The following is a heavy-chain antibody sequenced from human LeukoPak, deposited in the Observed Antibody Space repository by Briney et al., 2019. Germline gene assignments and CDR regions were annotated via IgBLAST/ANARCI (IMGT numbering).Heavy chain of an antibody. CDR3: ARGQVGPRLAD. J-gene: IGHJ4*02. V-gene: IGHV4-34*01. D-gene: IGHD1-26*01. CDR1: GGSISSHY. Sequence: SETLSLTCTVSGGSISSHYWTWIRQPPGKGLEWIGEISHSGSTNYNPSLKSRVTISVDTSKNQFSLKLSSVTAADTAVYFCARGQVGPRLADWGQGTLVTVSS. CDR2: ISHSGST.